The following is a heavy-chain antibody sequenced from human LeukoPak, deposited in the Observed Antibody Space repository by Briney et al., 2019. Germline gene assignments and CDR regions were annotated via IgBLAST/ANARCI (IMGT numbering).Heavy chain of an antibody. D-gene: IGHD3-10*01. V-gene: IGHV4-59*01. CDR3: AKGRGSGTYHSGLFDI. CDR2: IYHSGGT. Sequence: SETLSLTCTVSGASISSYYYHWIRQPPGKGLEWIGSIYHSGGTNYNPSLRSPVTISIDTSRNQFSLTMASVTAAATAVYYCAKGRGSGTYHSGLFDIWGQGTPVTVSS. J-gene: IGHJ4*02. CDR1: GASISSYY.